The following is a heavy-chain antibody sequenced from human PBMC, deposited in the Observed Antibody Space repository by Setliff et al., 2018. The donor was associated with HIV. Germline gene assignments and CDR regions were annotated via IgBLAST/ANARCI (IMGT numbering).Heavy chain of an antibody. D-gene: IGHD2-2*01. J-gene: IGHJ5*02. V-gene: IGHV1-69*16. Sequence: SVKVSCKASRSTFNSHTINWVRQAPGQGLDWMGRIIPILGVANYAQRFQGKVTITTHEYTSTAYMELSSLRSEDTAVYYCARDFGGYCSSMSCPGLFDPWGQGTLVTVSS. CDR3: ARDFGGYCSSMSCPGLFDP. CDR2: IIPILGVA. CDR1: RSTFNSHT.